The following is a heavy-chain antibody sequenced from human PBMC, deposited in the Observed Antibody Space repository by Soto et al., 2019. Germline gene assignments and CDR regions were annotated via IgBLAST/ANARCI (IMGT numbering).Heavy chain of an antibody. J-gene: IGHJ5*02. V-gene: IGHV1-18*01. CDR1: GYTFTSYG. CDR3: ARELVVIPSNWFDP. D-gene: IGHD3-22*01. CDR2: ISAYNGNT. Sequence: SVQLSCKASGYTFTSYGISWVRQAPGQGLEWMGWISAYNGNTNFAQKLQGRVTMTTDTSTSTAYMELRSLRSDETAVYYCARELVVIPSNWFDPWGQGTLVTVFS.